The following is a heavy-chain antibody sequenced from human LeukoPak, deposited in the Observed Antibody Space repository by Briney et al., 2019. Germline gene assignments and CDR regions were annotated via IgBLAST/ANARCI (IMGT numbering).Heavy chain of an antibody. Sequence: PGGSLRLSCAASGFTFSSYEMNWVRQAPGKGLEWVSYISSSGSTIYYADSVKGRFTISRDNSKNTLYLQMNSLRAEDTALYYCAKARIMITFGGGSFDYWGQGTLVTVSS. D-gene: IGHD3-16*01. CDR2: ISSSGSTI. V-gene: IGHV3-48*03. J-gene: IGHJ4*02. CDR1: GFTFSSYE. CDR3: AKARIMITFGGGSFDY.